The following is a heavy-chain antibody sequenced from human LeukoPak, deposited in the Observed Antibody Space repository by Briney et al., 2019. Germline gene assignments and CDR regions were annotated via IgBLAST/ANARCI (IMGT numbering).Heavy chain of an antibody. CDR2: ISSTGTVI. CDR1: PYPFNDYY. CDR3: ASSRYLYYFHF. J-gene: IGHJ4*02. V-gene: IGHV3-11*04. D-gene: IGHD2-15*01. Sequence: GGSLRLSCAASPYPFNDYYMSWIRQAPGKGLEWISYISSTGTVIHYADSVKGRFTISRDSAKTSLYLQMNNLRAEDTALYYCASSRYLYYFHFWGQGTQVSVPS.